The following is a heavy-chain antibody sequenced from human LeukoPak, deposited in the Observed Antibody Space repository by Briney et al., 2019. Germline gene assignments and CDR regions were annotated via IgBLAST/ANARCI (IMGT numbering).Heavy chain of an antibody. D-gene: IGHD3-22*01. CDR2: ISSGGNT. Sequence: PGGSLRLSCAASGFIVSSNYMSWVRQAPGKWLEWVSVISSGGNTYYADSVKGRFTISRDNSKNTVFLQMNSLRAEDTAVYYCAIEVRGYYFDYWGQGTLVTVSS. V-gene: IGHV3-53*01. CDR1: GFIVSSNY. CDR3: AIEVRGYYFDY. J-gene: IGHJ4*02.